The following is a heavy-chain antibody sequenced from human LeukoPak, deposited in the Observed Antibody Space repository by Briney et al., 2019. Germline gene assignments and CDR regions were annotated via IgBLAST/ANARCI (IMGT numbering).Heavy chain of an antibody. CDR2: ISYDGSNK. CDR1: GFTFSSYA. CDR3: APRIVGATPFGY. J-gene: IGHJ4*02. V-gene: IGHV3-30-3*01. Sequence: GGSLRLSCAASGFTFSSYAMHWVRQAPGKGLEWVAVISYDGSNKYYADSVKGRFTISRDNSKNTLYLQMNSLRAEDTAVYYCAPRIVGATPFGYWGQGTLVTVSS. D-gene: IGHD1-26*01.